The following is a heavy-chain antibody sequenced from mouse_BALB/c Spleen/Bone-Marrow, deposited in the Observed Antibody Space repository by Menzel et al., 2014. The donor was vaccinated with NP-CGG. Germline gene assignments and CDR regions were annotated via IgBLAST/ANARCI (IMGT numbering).Heavy chain of an antibody. CDR2: ISTYSGNT. D-gene: IGHD2-1*01. Sequence: VQLQESGPELVRPGVSVKISCKGSGYTFTDYAMHWVKQSHAKSLEWIGVISTYSGNTNYNQKFKGKATMTVDKSSSTAYMELARLTSEDSAIYCCASPIYYGNYEGFAYWGQGTLVTVSA. CDR1: GYTFTDYA. V-gene: IGHV1-67*01. CDR3: ASPIYYGNYEGFAY. J-gene: IGHJ3*01.